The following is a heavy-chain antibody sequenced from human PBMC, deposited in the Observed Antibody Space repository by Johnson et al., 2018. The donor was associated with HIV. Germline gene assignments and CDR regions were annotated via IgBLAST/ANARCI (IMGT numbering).Heavy chain of an antibody. Sequence: VQLLESGGGLVQPGGSLRLSCAASGFTFSSYDMHWVRQATGKGLEWVSSIGTAGDTYYPGSVKGRFTISRENAKNSLYLQMNSLRAGDTAVYYCARAGRFGELLYWYAFDIWGQGTMVTVSS. CDR3: ARAGRFGELLYWYAFDI. V-gene: IGHV3-13*01. CDR1: GFTFSSYD. CDR2: IGTAGDT. D-gene: IGHD3-10*01. J-gene: IGHJ3*02.